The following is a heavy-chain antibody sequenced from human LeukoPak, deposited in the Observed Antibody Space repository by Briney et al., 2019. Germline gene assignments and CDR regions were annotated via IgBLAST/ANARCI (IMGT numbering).Heavy chain of an antibody. Sequence: SETLSLTCTVSGTSLSSSAYYWGWIRHVPGKGLEWIGSIYYSGTAYYNPSLESRVAISEDTSRSRFSLMLTSVTAADTAVYYCARQASDYYYYYMDVWGQGTTVIVAS. V-gene: IGHV4-39*01. CDR2: IYYSGTA. CDR1: GTSLSSSAYY. J-gene: IGHJ6*03. CDR3: ARQASDYYYYYMDV.